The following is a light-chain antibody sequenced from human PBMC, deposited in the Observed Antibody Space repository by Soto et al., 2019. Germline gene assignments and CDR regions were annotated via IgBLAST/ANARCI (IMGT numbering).Light chain of an antibody. CDR3: AAWDDSLNVLV. J-gene: IGLJ2*01. CDR1: SSNIGSKS. Sequence: QSVLTQPPSVSGTPGQRVNMSCSGTSSNIGSKSVSWYQHLPQTAPKLLIYSNNQRPSGVPGRFSGSTSGTSASLAISGLQSDDETQYYCAAWDDSLNVLVFGGGTKLTVL. V-gene: IGLV1-44*01. CDR2: SNN.